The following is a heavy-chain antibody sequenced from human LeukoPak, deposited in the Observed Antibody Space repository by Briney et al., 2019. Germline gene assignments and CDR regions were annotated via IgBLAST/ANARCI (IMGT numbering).Heavy chain of an antibody. CDR2: INQDGSEK. D-gene: IGHD3-16*01. J-gene: IGHJ4*02. CDR3: AGPFKGGAFAY. Sequence: GGSLRLSCAASGFTFSNYWMSWVRQAPGKGLEWVANINQDGSEKYYVDSVKGRFTLSRDNAKDSLYLQMNSLRAEDTAIYYCAGPFKGGAFAYGGKGTRFTVSS. V-gene: IGHV3-7*02. CDR1: GFTFSNYW.